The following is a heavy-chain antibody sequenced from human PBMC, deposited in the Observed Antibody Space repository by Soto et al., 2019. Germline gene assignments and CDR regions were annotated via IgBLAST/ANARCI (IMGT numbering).Heavy chain of an antibody. V-gene: IGHV1-8*01. Sequence: ASVKVSCKASGYTFTSYDINWVRQATGQGLEWMGWMNPNSGNTGYAQKFQGRVTMTRNTSISTAYMELSSLRSEDTAVYYCARVEDLMTTVTTFDPWGQGTLVTVSS. CDR3: ARVEDLMTTVTTFDP. J-gene: IGHJ5*02. CDR2: MNPNSGNT. D-gene: IGHD4-4*01. CDR1: GYTFTSYD.